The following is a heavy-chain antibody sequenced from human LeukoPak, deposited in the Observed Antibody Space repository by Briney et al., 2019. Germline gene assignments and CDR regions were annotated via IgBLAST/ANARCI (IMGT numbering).Heavy chain of an antibody. V-gene: IGHV4-39*01. D-gene: IGHD1-26*01. CDR2: IYYSGST. J-gene: IGHJ3*02. CDR3: ASLIVGATTRDAFDI. Sequence: ASETLSLTCTVSGGSISSSSYYWGWIRQPPGKGLEWIGNIYYSGSTDYNPSLKSRLTISVDPSKNQFSLKLTSVTAADTAVYYCASLIVGATTRDAFDIWGQGTMVTVSS. CDR1: GGSISSSSYY.